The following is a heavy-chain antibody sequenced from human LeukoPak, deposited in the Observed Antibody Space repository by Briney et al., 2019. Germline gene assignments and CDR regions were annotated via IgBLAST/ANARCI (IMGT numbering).Heavy chain of an antibody. D-gene: IGHD2-21*02. CDR2: IYYIGNT. CDR3: ASAYCGGDCTPYWYFDL. Sequence: SQTLSLTCTVSGGSISSGDYYWSWIREPPGKGLEWIGYIYYIGNTFYNPSLKSRVTISVDTSKNQFSLKLSSVTAADTAVYYCASAYCGGDCTPYWYFDLWGRGTLVTVSS. J-gene: IGHJ2*01. V-gene: IGHV4-30-4*01. CDR1: GGSISSGDYY.